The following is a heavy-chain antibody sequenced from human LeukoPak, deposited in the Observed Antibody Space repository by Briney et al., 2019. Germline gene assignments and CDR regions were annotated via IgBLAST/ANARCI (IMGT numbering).Heavy chain of an antibody. J-gene: IGHJ4*02. Sequence: GGSLRLSCAASGFTFSSYAMSWVRQAPGKGLEWVSSISSSSSYIYYADSVKGRFTISRDNAKNSLYLQMNSLRAEDTAVYYCARIAAAGTLDFDYWGQGTLVTVSS. CDR1: GFTFSSYA. V-gene: IGHV3-21*01. CDR3: ARIAAAGTLDFDY. CDR2: ISSSSSYI. D-gene: IGHD6-13*01.